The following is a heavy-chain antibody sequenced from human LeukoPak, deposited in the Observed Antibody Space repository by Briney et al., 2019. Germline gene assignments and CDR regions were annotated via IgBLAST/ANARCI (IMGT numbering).Heavy chain of an antibody. Sequence: SVKVSCKASGGTFSSYAISWERQAPGQGLEWMGRIIPILGIANYAQKFQGRVTITADKSTSTAYMELSSMRSEDTAVYYCARVGCSSTSCYGYYYYGMDVWGQGTTVTVSS. V-gene: IGHV1-69*04. J-gene: IGHJ6*02. D-gene: IGHD2-2*01. CDR1: GGTFSSYA. CDR2: IIPILGIA. CDR3: ARVGCSSTSCYGYYYYGMDV.